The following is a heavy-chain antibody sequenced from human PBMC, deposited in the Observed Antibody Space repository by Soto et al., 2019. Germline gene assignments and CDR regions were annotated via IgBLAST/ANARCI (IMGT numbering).Heavy chain of an antibody. CDR3: ARDSLAITGTTWSTFDP. D-gene: IGHD1-7*01. CDR1: GGTFSSYA. J-gene: IGHJ5*02. Sequence: GASVKVSCKASGGTFSSYAISWVRQAPGQGLEWMGGIIPIFGTANYAQKFQGRVTITADKSTSTAYMELSSLRSEGTAVYYCARDSLAITGTTWSTFDPWGQGTLVTVSS. V-gene: IGHV1-69*06. CDR2: IIPIFGTA.